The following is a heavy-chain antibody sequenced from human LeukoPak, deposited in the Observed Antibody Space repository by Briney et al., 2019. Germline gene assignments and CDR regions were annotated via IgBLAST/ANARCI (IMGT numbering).Heavy chain of an antibody. Sequence: GGSLRLSCAASGFTFSSYWMSWVRQAPGKGLERVANIKQDGSEKYYVDSVKGRFTIFRDNAKNSLYLQMNSLRAEDTAVYYCARVGEGKYQLLKGFDYWGQGTLVTVSS. CDR3: ARVGEGKYQLLKGFDY. D-gene: IGHD2-2*01. J-gene: IGHJ4*02. V-gene: IGHV3-7*01. CDR2: IKQDGSEK. CDR1: GFTFSSYW.